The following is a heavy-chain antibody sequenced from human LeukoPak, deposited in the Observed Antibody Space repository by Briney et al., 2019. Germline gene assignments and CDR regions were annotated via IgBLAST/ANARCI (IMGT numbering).Heavy chain of an antibody. V-gene: IGHV3-48*01. Sequence: GGSLRLSCAASGFTFSSYSMNWVRQAPGEGLEWVSYISLSSSIIHYADSVRGRFTISRDNAKNSLYLQMNSLRAEDTAVYYCARDREATTGLVSLDSWGQGTLVTVSS. CDR2: ISLSSSII. D-gene: IGHD5-24*01. CDR3: ARDREATTGLVSLDS. CDR1: GFTFSSYS. J-gene: IGHJ4*02.